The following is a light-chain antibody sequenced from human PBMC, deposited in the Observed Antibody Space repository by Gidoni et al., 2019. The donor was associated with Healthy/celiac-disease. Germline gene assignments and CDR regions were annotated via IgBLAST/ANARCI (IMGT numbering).Light chain of an antibody. CDR2: WASTS. J-gene: IGKJ2*01. V-gene: IGKV4-1*01. CDR3: QQYYSTPPT. Sequence: IVMTQSPDSLAVSLGEMATINCKSSRSVLYSYDNKNYLAWYQQKPGQPPKLLIYWASTSTRESGVPDRFSGSGSGTDFTLTISSLQAEDVAVYYCQQYYSTPPTFGQGTKLEIK. CDR1: RSVLYSYDNKNY.